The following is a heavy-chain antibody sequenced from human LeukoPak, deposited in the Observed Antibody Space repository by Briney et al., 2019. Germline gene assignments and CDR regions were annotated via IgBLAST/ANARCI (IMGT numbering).Heavy chain of an antibody. CDR1: GFALSSHW. D-gene: IGHD1-7*01. J-gene: IGHJ4*02. CDR3: ARGGNYPFDY. Sequence: GGSLRLSCAASGFALSSHWMTWVRQVPGKGPEWVANVDRDGSETYYLDSVKGRFTISKDNAKSSLYLQMNSLRAEDTAVYYCARGGNYPFDYWGQGTLVTVSS. CDR2: VDRDGSET. V-gene: IGHV3-7*01.